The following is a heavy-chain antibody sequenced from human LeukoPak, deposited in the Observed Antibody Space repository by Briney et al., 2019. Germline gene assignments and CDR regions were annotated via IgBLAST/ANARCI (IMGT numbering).Heavy chain of an antibody. Sequence: SETLSLTCAVYGGSFSGYYWSWIRQPPGKGLEWIGEINHSGSTNYNPSLKSRVTISVDTSKNQFSLKLSSVTAADTAVYYCARSGRQWLVRFDYWGQGTLVTVSS. CDR3: ARSGRQWLVRFDY. D-gene: IGHD6-19*01. J-gene: IGHJ4*02. CDR2: INHSGST. CDR1: GGSFSGYY. V-gene: IGHV4-34*01.